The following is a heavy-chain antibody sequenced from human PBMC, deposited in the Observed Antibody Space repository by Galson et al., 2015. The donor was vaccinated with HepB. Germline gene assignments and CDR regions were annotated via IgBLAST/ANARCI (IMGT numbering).Heavy chain of an antibody. J-gene: IGHJ4*02. CDR3: ARDPLLKGDGDYGY. D-gene: IGHD4-17*01. V-gene: IGHV3-48*01. CDR2: ISSSSSTI. CDR1: GFTFSSYS. Sequence: SLRLSCAASGFTFSSYSMNWVRQAPGKGLEWVSYISSSSSTIYYADSVKGRFTISRDNAKNSLYLQMNSLRAEDTAVYYCARDPLLKGDGDYGYWGQGTLVTVSS.